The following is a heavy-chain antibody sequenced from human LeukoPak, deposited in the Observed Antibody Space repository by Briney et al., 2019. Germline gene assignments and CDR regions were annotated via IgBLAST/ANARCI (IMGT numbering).Heavy chain of an antibody. CDR1: GGTFSSYA. J-gene: IGHJ5*02. CDR2: IIPVFGTA. Sequence: SVKVSCKASGGTFSSYAISWVRQAPGQGLEWMGGIIPVFGTANYAQKFQGRVTITADESTSTAYMELSSLRSEDTAVYYCARVGYSYGSPPIYWFDPWGQGTLVTVSS. CDR3: ARVGYSYGSPPIYWFDP. D-gene: IGHD5-18*01. V-gene: IGHV1-69*01.